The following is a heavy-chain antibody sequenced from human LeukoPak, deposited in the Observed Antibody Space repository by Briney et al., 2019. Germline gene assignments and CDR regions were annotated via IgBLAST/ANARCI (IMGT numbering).Heavy chain of an antibody. V-gene: IGHV4-59*12. CDR3: ARAYCGGDCYMSGQGDAFDI. Sequence: PSETLSLTCIVSGGSISSYYWSWIWQPPGKGLEWIGYIHYSGSTNYNPSLKSRVTISVDTSKNQFSLKLSSVTAADTAVYYCARAYCGGDCYMSGQGDAFDIWGQGTMVTVSS. J-gene: IGHJ3*02. CDR1: GGSISSYY. D-gene: IGHD2-21*02. CDR2: IHYSGST.